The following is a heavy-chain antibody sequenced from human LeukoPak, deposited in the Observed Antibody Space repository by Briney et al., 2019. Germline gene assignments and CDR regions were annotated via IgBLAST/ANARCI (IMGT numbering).Heavy chain of an antibody. D-gene: IGHD6-19*01. Sequence: ESLQFSCKGAGYSFTTYWNGWVRQMPRKGLEWMGMIYPCYSGTRYNPSLQGQVTISADKSISTAYLQLSSLKASGTAMYYCARLVAVAGTGDYWGQGTLVTVSS. V-gene: IGHV5-51*01. CDR3: ARLVAVAGTGDY. CDR1: GYSFTTYW. CDR2: IYPCYSGT. J-gene: IGHJ4*02.